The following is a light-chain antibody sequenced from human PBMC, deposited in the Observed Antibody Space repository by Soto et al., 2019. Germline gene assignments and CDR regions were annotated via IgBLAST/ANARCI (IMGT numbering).Light chain of an antibody. CDR3: QHYDNWPHT. J-gene: IGKJ2*01. CDR1: QSVSGH. Sequence: EIVMTQSPATLSVSPGERATLSCRASQSVSGHLAWYQQKPGQAPRLLIYGASTRATDIPARFSGSGSGTXXXXTVXSLQSXDFAVYYCQHYDNWPHTFGQGTKLDLK. CDR2: GAS. V-gene: IGKV3-15*01.